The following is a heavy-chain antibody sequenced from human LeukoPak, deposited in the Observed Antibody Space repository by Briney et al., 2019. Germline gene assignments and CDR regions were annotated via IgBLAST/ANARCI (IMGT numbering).Heavy chain of an antibody. Sequence: ASVEVSCKASGYTFTSYYMHWVRQAPGQGLEWMGIINPSGGSTSYAQKFQGRVTMTRDMSTSTVYMELSSLRSEDTAVYYCASEGEEELELLLNWGQGTLVTVSS. CDR1: GYTFTSYY. CDR2: INPSGGST. J-gene: IGHJ4*02. V-gene: IGHV1-46*01. D-gene: IGHD1-7*01. CDR3: ASEGEEELELLLN.